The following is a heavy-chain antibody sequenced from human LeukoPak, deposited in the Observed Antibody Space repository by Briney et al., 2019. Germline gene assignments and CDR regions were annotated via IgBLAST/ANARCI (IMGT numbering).Heavy chain of an antibody. V-gene: IGHV3-21*03. CDR2: IISSSSFI. CDR1: GFTFSSYT. J-gene: IGHJ4*02. Sequence: PGGSLRLSCAASGFTFSSYTMNWVRQAPGKGLEWVSSIISSSSFIYYADSVKGRFTISRDNAKNSLYLQMNSLRAKDTAVYYCARDFGGYCSSSSCYLGFLDYWGQGTLVTVSS. CDR3: ARDFGGYCSSSSCYLGFLDY. D-gene: IGHD2-2*01.